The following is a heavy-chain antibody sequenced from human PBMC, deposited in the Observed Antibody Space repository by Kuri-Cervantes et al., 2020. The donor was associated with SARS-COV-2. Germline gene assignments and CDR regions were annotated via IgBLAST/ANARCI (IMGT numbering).Heavy chain of an antibody. D-gene: IGHD5-12*01. CDR2: ISSSSSYI. CDR3: ARNSGYDFWFDP. CDR1: GFTFSSYS. Sequence: GGSLRLSCAASGFTFSSYSMNWVRQAPGKGLEWVSSISSSSSYIYYADSVKGRFTISRDNAKNSLYLQMNSLRAGDTAVYYCARNSGYDFWFDPWGQGTLVTVSS. J-gene: IGHJ5*02. V-gene: IGHV3-21*01.